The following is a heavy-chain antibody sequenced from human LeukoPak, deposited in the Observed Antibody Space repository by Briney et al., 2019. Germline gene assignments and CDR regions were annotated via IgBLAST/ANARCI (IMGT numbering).Heavy chain of an antibody. J-gene: IGHJ4*02. CDR1: GYTFTSYG. D-gene: IGHD5-18*01. V-gene: IGHV1-2*02. Sequence: ASVKVSCKASGYTFTSYGISWVRQAPGQGLEWMGWINPNSGGTNYAQKFQGRVTMTRDTSISTAYMELSRLRSDDTAVYYCASRGYSYGHDYWGQGTLVTVSS. CDR3: ASRGYSYGHDY. CDR2: INPNSGGT.